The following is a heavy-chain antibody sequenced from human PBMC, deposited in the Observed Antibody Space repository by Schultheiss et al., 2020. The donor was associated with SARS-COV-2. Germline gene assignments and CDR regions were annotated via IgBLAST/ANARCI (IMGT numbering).Heavy chain of an antibody. D-gene: IGHD3-9*01. V-gene: IGHV3-64*04. CDR1: GFTFSTYA. CDR3: ARAVGVLRYFDLDY. CDR2: ISNNGGST. J-gene: IGHJ4*02. Sequence: GGSLRLSCAASGFTFSTYAMSWVRQAPGKGLEYVSAISNNGGSTYYADSVKGRFTISRDNAKNSLYLQMNSLRDEDTAVYYCARAVGVLRYFDLDYWGQGTLVTVSS.